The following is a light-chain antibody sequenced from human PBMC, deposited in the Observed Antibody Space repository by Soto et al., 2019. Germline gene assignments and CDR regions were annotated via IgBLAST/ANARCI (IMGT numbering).Light chain of an antibody. J-gene: IGLJ1*01. V-gene: IGLV2-8*01. CDR2: EVT. CDR3: SSYAGSNNLGV. CDR1: SSDVGGYNY. Sequence: QSVLTQPPSASGSPGQSVTISCTGTSSDVGGYNYVSWYQQHPGKAPKLMIYEVTKRPSGVPDRFSGSKSGNTASLTVSGLQAEDEADYYCSSYAGSNNLGVSGTVTKVTVL.